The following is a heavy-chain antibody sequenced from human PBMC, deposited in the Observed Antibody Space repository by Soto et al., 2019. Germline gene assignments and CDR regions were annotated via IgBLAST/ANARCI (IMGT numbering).Heavy chain of an antibody. D-gene: IGHD2-15*01. V-gene: IGHV1-69*01. CDR2: IIPMFGTT. J-gene: IGHJ6*02. Sequence: QVQLVQSGAEVKQPGSSVKVSCTASGGTFSTYAITWVRQAPGQGLEWMGGIIPMFGTTKYAQEFQGRVTITADESTNTAYMELSSLRSEDTAVYYCVRAPPTCIGGSCYKGSQYYFHAMDVWGQGTTVTVSS. CDR3: VRAPPTCIGGSCYKGSQYYFHAMDV. CDR1: GGTFSTYA.